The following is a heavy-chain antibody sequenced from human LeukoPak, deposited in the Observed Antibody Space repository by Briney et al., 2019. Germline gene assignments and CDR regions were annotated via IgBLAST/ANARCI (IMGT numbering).Heavy chain of an antibody. Sequence: SETLSLTCAVYGGSFSGYYWSWIRQPPGKGLEWIGEINHSGSTNYNPSLKSRVTISVDTSKNQFSLKLSSVTAADTAVYYCARHPQTDGMVDHWGQGTLVTVSS. D-gene: IGHD1-14*01. CDR2: INHSGST. V-gene: IGHV4-34*01. J-gene: IGHJ4*02. CDR1: GGSFSGYY. CDR3: ARHPQTDGMVDH.